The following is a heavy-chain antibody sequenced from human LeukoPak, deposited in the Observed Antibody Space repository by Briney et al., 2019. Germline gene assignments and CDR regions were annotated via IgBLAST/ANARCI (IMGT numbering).Heavy chain of an antibody. Sequence: ASVKVSFKASGYTFTSYGISWVRQAPGQGLEWMGWISAYNGNTNYAQKLQGRVTMTTDTSTSTAYMELRSLRSDDTAVYYCAREVATISPPSYYYYGMDVWGQGTTVTVSS. D-gene: IGHD5-12*01. V-gene: IGHV1-18*01. J-gene: IGHJ6*02. CDR3: AREVATISPPSYYYYGMDV. CDR1: GYTFTSYG. CDR2: ISAYNGNT.